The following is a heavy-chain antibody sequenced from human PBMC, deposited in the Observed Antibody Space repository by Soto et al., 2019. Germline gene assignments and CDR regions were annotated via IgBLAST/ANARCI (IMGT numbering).Heavy chain of an antibody. CDR2: IYHSGST. J-gene: IGHJ6*02. CDR1: RGSISSRNC. Sequence: PSATLSLTCAFSRGSISSRNCWSWVRQPPGKGLEWIGEIYHSGSTNFNPSLKSRVTISVDKSKNQFSLKLNSVTAADTAVYYCARVSGSYYYGMDVWGQGTTVT. CDR3: ARVSGSYYYGMDV. V-gene: IGHV4-4*02.